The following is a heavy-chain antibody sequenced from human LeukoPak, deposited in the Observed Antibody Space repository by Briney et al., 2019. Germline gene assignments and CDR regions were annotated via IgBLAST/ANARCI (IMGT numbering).Heavy chain of an antibody. D-gene: IGHD3-10*01. J-gene: IGHJ4*02. CDR3: ARDYGWSFAN. V-gene: IGHV3-7*03. CDR1: GFIFSSHW. Sequence: GGSLRLSCTSSGFIFSSHWMNWVRQAPGKGPEWVANIKYDGSEQYYVDSVKGRFSISRDNTKNLLYLQMNSLRVEDTTVYYCARDYGWSFANWGQGTLVTVSS. CDR2: IKYDGSEQ.